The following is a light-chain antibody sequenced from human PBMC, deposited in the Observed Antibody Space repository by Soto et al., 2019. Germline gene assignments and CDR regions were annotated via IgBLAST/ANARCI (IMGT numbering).Light chain of an antibody. J-gene: IGKJ2*01. CDR3: QQSHSTLGT. Sequence: IQMTQSPSSLSASVGDRVIITCRSDHSINNYLNWYQQRQGKVPKLLIYAASALQSGVPTRLSDSGSGRVFTLTINSLQREDFATYYCQQSHSTLGTFGRGTRVEI. V-gene: IGKV1-39*01. CDR1: HSINNY. CDR2: AAS.